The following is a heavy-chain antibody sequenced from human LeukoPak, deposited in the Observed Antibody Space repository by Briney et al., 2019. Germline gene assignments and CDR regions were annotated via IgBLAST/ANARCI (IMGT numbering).Heavy chain of an antibody. D-gene: IGHD3-10*01. CDR1: GGFISSGSYY. V-gene: IGHV4-61*02. Sequence: SQTLSLTCTVSGGFISSGSYYWSWIRQPAGKGLEWIGRIYTSGSTNYNPSLKSRVTMSVDTSKNQFSLKLSSVTAADTAVYYCASDTGNYWGQGTLVTVSS. CDR2: IYTSGST. CDR3: ASDTGNY. J-gene: IGHJ4*02.